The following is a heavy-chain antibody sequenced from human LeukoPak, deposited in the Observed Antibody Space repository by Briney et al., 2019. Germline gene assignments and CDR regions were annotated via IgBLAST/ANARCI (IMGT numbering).Heavy chain of an antibody. CDR1: GGSFSGYY. CDR2: INHSGST. Sequence: SETLSLTCAVYGGSFSGYYWSWIRQPPGKGLEWIGEINHSGSTNYNPSLKSRVTISVDTSKNQFSLKLSSVTAADTAVYYCARRTYSITMIVVVIYFDYWGQGTLVTVSS. V-gene: IGHV4-34*01. J-gene: IGHJ4*02. CDR3: ARRTYSITMIVVVIYFDY. D-gene: IGHD3-22*01.